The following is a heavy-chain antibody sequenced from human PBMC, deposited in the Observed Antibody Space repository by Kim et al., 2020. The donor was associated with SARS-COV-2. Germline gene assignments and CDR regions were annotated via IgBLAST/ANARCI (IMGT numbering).Heavy chain of an antibody. Sequence: GGSLRLSCAASGFTFSNYWMNWVRQAPGKGLEWVAHIDRDGSNKYYADSVKGRFTISRDNAKNTLYLQMNSLRAEDTAVYYCARGVFRDGFDVWGRGTAVTVS. J-gene: IGHJ6*02. CDR3: ARGVFRDGFDV. CDR1: GFTFSNYW. CDR2: IDRDGSNK. V-gene: IGHV3-7*01. D-gene: IGHD3-10*02.